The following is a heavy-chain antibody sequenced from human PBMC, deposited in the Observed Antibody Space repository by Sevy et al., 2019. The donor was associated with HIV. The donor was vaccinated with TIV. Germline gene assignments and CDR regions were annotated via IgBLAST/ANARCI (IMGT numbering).Heavy chain of an antibody. CDR2: VSYDGSTK. J-gene: IGHJ3*02. V-gene: IGHV3-30*04. D-gene: IGHD1-1*01. CDR1: GFNISPYA. Sequence: GGSLRLSCSASGFNISPYALHWVRQTPGKGLEWVAVVSYDGSTKYYTGSVRGRFSISRDNSKNTVYLQMNSLRVEDTAVYYCAKGSKATGSAFDIWGQGTMVTVSS. CDR3: AKGSKATGSAFDI.